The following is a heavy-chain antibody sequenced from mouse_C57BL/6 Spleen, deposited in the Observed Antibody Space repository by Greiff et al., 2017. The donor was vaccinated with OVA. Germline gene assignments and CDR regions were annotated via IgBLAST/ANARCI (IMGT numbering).Heavy chain of an antibody. Sequence: EVHLVESGGGLAKPGASLKLSCAASGFTFSDYGMHWVRQAPEKGLEWVAYISSGSSTIYYADTVKGRFTISRDNAKNTLFLQKTSLRSEDTAMYYCAGPDGSNYRHLGGWGEGSPVTVSS. J-gene: IGHJ1*01. CDR1: GFTFSDYG. CDR3: AGPDGSNYRHLGG. D-gene: IGHD1-1*01. V-gene: IGHV5-17*01. CDR2: ISSGSSTI.